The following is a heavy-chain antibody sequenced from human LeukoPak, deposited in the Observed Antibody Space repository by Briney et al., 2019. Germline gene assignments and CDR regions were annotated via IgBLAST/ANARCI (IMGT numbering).Heavy chain of an antibody. CDR1: GFSFSNAW. D-gene: IGHD6-13*01. V-gene: IGHV3-23*01. J-gene: IGHJ4*02. CDR2: ISGSGLST. CDR3: ASDVRAAAGTSGYY. Sequence: GGSLRLSCAASGFSFSNAWMNWVRQAPGKGLEWVSGISGSGLSTYYADSVKGRFTISRDNSKNTLYLQMNSLRVDDTAVYYCASDVRAAAGTSGYYWGQGTLVTVSS.